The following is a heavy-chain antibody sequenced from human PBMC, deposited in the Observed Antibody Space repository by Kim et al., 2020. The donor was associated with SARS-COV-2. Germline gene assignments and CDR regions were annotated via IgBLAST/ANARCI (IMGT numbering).Heavy chain of an antibody. V-gene: IGHV4-39*01. CDR2: IYYSGST. Sequence: SETLSLTCIVSGGSISSSNYYWGWIRQPPGKGLEWIGTIYYSGSTYYNPSLKSRVTISVDTSKNQFSLKLNSVPAADTAVYSCARLLPPKYSGHDNFDY. D-gene: IGHD5-12*01. CDR1: GGSISSSNYY. J-gene: IGHJ4*01. CDR3: ARLLPPKYSGHDNFDY.